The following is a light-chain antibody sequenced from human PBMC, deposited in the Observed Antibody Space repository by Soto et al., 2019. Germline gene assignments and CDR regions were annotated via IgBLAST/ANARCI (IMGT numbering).Light chain of an antibody. CDR2: EVS. CDR3: RSYAARSTLHNV. J-gene: IGLJ1*01. V-gene: IGLV2-23*01. CDR1: SSDVGSYNL. Sequence: QSALTQPASVSGSPGQSITISCTGTSSDVGSYNLVSWYQQHPGKAPKLMIYEVSKRPSGVSNRFSGSKSGNTASLTISGPHAEHEADYYRRSYAARSTLHNVFGTGTQLTVL.